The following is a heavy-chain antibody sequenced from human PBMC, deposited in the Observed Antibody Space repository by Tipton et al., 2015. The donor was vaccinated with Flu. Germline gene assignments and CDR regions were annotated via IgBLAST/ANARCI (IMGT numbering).Heavy chain of an antibody. J-gene: IGHJ4*02. Sequence: TLSLTCTVSGGSISSYYYNWIRQPPGQGLEWIGYTYYSGNTNYSPSLKSRVTIPLDTSKNQFSLRLSSVTAADTAVYYCARDSSLVPGALIYWGQGTLVTVTS. V-gene: IGHV4-59*01. CDR1: GGSISSYY. CDR3: ARDSSLVPGALIY. D-gene: IGHD2-2*01. CDR2: TYYSGNT.